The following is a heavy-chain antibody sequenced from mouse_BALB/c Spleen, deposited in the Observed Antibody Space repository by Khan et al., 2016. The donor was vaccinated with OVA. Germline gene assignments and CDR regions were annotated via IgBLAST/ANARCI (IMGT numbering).Heavy chain of an antibody. CDR1: GSTFTNYY. CDR2: IYPGNVNT. V-gene: IGHV1S56*01. Sequence: QVQLKQSGPALVKPGASVRISCKASGSTFTNYYIHWVKQRPGQGLEWIGWIYPGNVNTKYNENFKGKATLTADKSSSTAYMLPSSLTSEDSAVYFCARGDYYGTCARGYWGQGTSVIVSS. D-gene: IGHD1-1*01. CDR3: ARGDYYGTCARGY. J-gene: IGHJ4*01.